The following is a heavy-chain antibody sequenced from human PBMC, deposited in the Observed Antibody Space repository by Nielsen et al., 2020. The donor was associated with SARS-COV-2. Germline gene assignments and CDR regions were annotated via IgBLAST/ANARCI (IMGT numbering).Heavy chain of an antibody. CDR2: IYHSGST. CDR3: ARWSGERIVVVPAATNYYYYYMDV. Sequence: WIRQPPGKGLEWIGEIYHSGSTNYNPSLKSRVTISVDKSKNQFSLKLSSVTAADTAVYYCARWSGERIVVVPAATNYYYYYMDVWGKGTTVTVS. V-gene: IGHV4-4*02. D-gene: IGHD2-2*01. J-gene: IGHJ6*03.